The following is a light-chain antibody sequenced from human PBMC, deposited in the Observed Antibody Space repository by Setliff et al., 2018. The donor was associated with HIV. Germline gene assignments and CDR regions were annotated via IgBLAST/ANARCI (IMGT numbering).Light chain of an antibody. CDR2: EVN. CDR3: SSYTSSGTWV. CDR1: SSDVGGFNY. J-gene: IGLJ3*02. V-gene: IGLV2-14*01. Sequence: QSALTQPASVSGSPGQSITISCTGTSSDVGGFNYVSWYQHHPGKAPKLMIYEVNNRPSGVPNRFSGSKSGNTASLTISGLQAEDEAHYFCSSYTSSGTWVFGGGTKVTVL.